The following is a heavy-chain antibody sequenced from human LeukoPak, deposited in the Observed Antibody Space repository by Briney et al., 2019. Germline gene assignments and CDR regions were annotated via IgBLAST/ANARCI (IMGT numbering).Heavy chain of an antibody. D-gene: IGHD1-1*01. V-gene: IGHV4-59*01. Sequence: PSETLSLTCTVSGGSISSYYWSWIRQPPGKGLEWIGYIYYSGSTNYNPSLKSRVTISVDTSKNQFSLKLSSVTAADTAVYYCARGRYPPQNWGQGTLVTVSS. J-gene: IGHJ4*02. CDR1: GGSISSYY. CDR3: ARGRYPPQN. CDR2: IYYSGST.